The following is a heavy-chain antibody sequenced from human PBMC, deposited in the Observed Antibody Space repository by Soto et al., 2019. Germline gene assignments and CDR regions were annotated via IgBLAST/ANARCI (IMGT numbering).Heavy chain of an antibody. CDR1: GFTFSSYW. V-gene: IGHV3-74*01. Sequence: GGSLRLSCAASGFTFSSYWMHWVRQAPGKGLVWVSRINSDGSSTTYADSVKGRFTISRDNAKNTLYLQMNSLRAEDTAVYYCARGGYCSGGSCYTTGYVDYWGQGTLVTVSS. D-gene: IGHD2-15*01. J-gene: IGHJ4*02. CDR3: ARGGYCSGGSCYTTGYVDY. CDR2: INSDGSST.